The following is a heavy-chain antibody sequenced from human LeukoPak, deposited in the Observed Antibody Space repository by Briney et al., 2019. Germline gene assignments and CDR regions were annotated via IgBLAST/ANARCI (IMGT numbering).Heavy chain of an antibody. D-gene: IGHD3-22*01. J-gene: IGHJ4*02. CDR2: MNPNSGNT. Sequence: ASVTVSCKASGYTFTSYVINWVRQAPGQGLEWMGWMNPNSGNTGYAQKFQGRVTITRNTSISTAYMQLSSLRSEDTAVYYCARGGYYYDSSGYYPIFDYWGQGTLVTVSS. CDR3: ARGGYYYDSSGYYPIFDY. CDR1: GYTFTSYV. V-gene: IGHV1-8*03.